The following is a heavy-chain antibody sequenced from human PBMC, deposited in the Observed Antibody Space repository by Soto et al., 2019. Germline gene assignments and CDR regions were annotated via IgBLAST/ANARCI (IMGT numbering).Heavy chain of an antibody. D-gene: IGHD6-13*01. V-gene: IGHV3-66*01. Sequence: PGGSLRLSCAASGFTVSSNYMSWVRQAPGKGLEWVSVIYSGGSTYYADSVRGRFTISRDNSKNTLYLQMNSLRAEDTAVYYCAREAAAGTFDYWGQGTLVTVSS. CDR1: GFTVSSNY. J-gene: IGHJ4*02. CDR2: IYSGGST. CDR3: AREAAAGTFDY.